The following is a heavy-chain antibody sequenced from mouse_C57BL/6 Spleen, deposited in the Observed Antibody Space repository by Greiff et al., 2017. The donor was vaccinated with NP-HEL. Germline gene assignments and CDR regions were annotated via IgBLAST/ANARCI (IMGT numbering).Heavy chain of an antibody. J-gene: IGHJ4*01. Sequence: VQLQQPGAELVKPGASVKMSCKASGYQRPGQGLEWIGDIYPGSGSTNYNEKFKSKATLTVDTSSSTAYMQLSSLTSEDSAVYYCARSEFYYAMDYWGQGTSVTVSS. V-gene: IGHV1-55*01. CDR3: ARSEFYYAMDY. CDR1: GY. CDR2: IYPGSGST.